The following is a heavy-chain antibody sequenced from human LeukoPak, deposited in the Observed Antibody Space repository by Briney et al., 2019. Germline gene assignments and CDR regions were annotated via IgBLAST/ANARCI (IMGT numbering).Heavy chain of an antibody. CDR1: GFTVSSNY. Sequence: GGSLRLSCAASGFTVSSNYMSWVRQAPGKGLEWVSVIYSGGSTYYADSVKGRFTISRDNSKNTLYLQMNSLRAEDTAVYYCARDDYVSGSPLDHWGQGTLVTVSS. CDR3: ARDDYVSGSPLDH. J-gene: IGHJ4*02. V-gene: IGHV3-53*01. D-gene: IGHD3-10*01. CDR2: IYSGGST.